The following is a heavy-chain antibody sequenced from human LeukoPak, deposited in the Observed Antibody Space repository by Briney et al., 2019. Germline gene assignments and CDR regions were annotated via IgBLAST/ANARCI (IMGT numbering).Heavy chain of an antibody. CDR2: IWYDGSNK. Sequence: GGSLRLSCAASGFTFSSYGMHWVRQAPGKGLEWVAVIWYDGSNKYYADSVKGRFTISRDNSKNTLYLQMNSLRAGDTAVYYCASLAAEEFDYWGQGTLVTVSS. J-gene: IGHJ4*02. CDR3: ASLAAEEFDY. D-gene: IGHD2-15*01. V-gene: IGHV3-33*01. CDR1: GFTFSSYG.